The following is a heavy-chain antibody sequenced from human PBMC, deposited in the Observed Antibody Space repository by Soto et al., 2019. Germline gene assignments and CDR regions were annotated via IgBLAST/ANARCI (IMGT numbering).Heavy chain of an antibody. D-gene: IGHD2-2*01. Sequence: GRSLSHSCAASGFTFTIYGMHGVRQAPGKGLEWVAVIWYDGINKTNDDSVKGRFTTSRDNYKNTLYLQMNSLRAEDTAVYYCARDGSYCSSTSCYGRYYYYYGMDVWGPGTTVTVSS. CDR1: GFTFTIYG. CDR2: IWYDGINK. V-gene: IGHV3-33*01. CDR3: ARDGSYCSSTSCYGRYYYYYGMDV. J-gene: IGHJ6*02.